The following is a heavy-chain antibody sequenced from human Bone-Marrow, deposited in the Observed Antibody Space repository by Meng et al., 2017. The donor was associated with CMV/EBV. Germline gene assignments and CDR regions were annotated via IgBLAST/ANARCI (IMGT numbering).Heavy chain of an antibody. CDR2: INPNSGGT. CDR1: GYTFTGYY. D-gene: IGHD2-2*02. CDR3: ARDGIVVVPAAIQGSNYYYYGMDV. V-gene: IGHV1-2*02. J-gene: IGHJ6*02. Sequence: VKVSCKASGYTFTGYYMHWVRQAPGQGLEWMGWINPNSGGTNYAQKFQGRVTMTRDTSISTAYMELSRRRSDDTAVYYCARDGIVVVPAAIQGSNYYYYGMDVWGQGTTVTVSS.